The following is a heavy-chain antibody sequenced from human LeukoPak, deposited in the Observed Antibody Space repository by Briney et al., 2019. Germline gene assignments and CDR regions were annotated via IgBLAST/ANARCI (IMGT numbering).Heavy chain of an antibody. CDR2: ISYDGRNK. Sequence: QPGRSLRLSCAASGFTFSSYGMHWVRQAPGKGLEWVAVISYDGRNKYYADSVRGRFTVSRDNSINTLHLQMHSLRVEDTAVYYCARGYEYYYNAGHYWGQGTLVTVSS. V-gene: IGHV3-30*03. CDR1: GFTFSSYG. D-gene: IGHD2/OR15-2a*01. J-gene: IGHJ4*02. CDR3: ARGYEYYYNAGHY.